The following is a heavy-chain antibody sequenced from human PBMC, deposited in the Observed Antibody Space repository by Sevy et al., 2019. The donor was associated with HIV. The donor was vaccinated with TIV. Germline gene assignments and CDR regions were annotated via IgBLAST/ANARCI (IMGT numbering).Heavy chain of an antibody. CDR1: GYTFTGYY. D-gene: IGHD3-3*01. CDR3: ARGENFWSGYSGVDP. Sequence: GPSMKVSCKASGYTFTGYYMHWVRQAPGLGLEWMGWINPNSDDTNYAQKFQGRVTMTTDTSINTAYIELSRLRSDDTAVYYCARGENFWSGYSGVDPWGQGTLVTVSS. J-gene: IGHJ5*02. V-gene: IGHV1-2*02. CDR2: INPNSDDT.